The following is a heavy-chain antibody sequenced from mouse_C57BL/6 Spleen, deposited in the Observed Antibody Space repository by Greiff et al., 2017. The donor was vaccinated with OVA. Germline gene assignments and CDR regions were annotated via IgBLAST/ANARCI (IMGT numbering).Heavy chain of an antibody. CDR3: ARKIYYDYDAWFAY. CDR1: GYTFTSYW. V-gene: IGHV1-53*01. D-gene: IGHD2-4*01. Sequence: QVQLKESGTELVKPGASVKLSCKASGYTFTSYWMHWVKQRPGQGLEWIGNINPSNGGTNYNEKFKSKATLTVDKSSSTAYMQLSSLTSEDSAVYYCARKIYYDYDAWFAYWGQGTLVTVSA. CDR2: INPSNGGT. J-gene: IGHJ3*01.